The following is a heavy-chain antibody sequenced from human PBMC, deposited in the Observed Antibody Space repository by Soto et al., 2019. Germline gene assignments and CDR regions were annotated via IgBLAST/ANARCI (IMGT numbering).Heavy chain of an antibody. D-gene: IGHD1-26*01. CDR3: ARERASSGVYYYSMDV. CDR1: GGSISSGGYY. Sequence: QVQLQESGPGLVKPSQTLSLTCTVSGGSISSGGYYWSWIRQHPGKALEWIGYFYYSGSTYYNPSLKSGVTMSVDASKNQCARELGSVSAAATAVYYCARERASSGVYYYSMDVWGQGTTVTVSS. V-gene: IGHV4-31*03. CDR2: FYYSGST. J-gene: IGHJ6*02.